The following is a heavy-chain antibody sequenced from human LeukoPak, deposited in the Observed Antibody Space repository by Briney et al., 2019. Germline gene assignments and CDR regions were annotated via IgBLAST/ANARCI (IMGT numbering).Heavy chain of an antibody. V-gene: IGHV1-2*06. Sequence: ASVKVSCRASGYTFTAYYIHWSRQAPGQGLEWMGRINPNSDYTDYALNFQGRVTMTRDTSISTAYMEVRRLKSDDTAVYYCARVSYGNDATPFDYWGQGTLVTVSS. CDR1: GYTFTAYY. J-gene: IGHJ4*02. D-gene: IGHD3-16*01. CDR2: INPNSDYT. CDR3: ARVSYGNDATPFDY.